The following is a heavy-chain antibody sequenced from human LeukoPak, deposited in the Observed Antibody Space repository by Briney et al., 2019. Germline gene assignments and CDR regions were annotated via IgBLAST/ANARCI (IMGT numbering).Heavy chain of an antibody. CDR1: GGSISSYY. J-gene: IGHJ4*02. CDR3: ARWGWAGYYDSSGYPYFDY. V-gene: IGHV4-59*08. Sequence: PSETLSLTCTVSGGSISSYYWSWIRQPPGKGLEWIGYIYYSGSTNYNPSLKSRVTISVDTSKNQFSLKLSSVTAADTAVYYCARWGWAGYYDSSGYPYFDYWGQGTLVTVSS. D-gene: IGHD3-22*01. CDR2: IYYSGST.